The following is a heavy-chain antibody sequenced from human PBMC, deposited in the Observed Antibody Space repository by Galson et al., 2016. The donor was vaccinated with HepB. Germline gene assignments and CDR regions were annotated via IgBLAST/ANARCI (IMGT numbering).Heavy chain of an antibody. CDR3: TRIEEAREGIKGTFNV. D-gene: IGHD5-24*01. Sequence: SLRLSCAASGFVFSGSAIHWVRQASGRGLEWVGRIRSNIESYATGYTESVKGRFTISRDDSKDTAYLQMNSLKIDDTAVYYCTRIEEAREGIKGTFNVWGQGTMVTVSS. J-gene: IGHJ3*01. V-gene: IGHV3-73*01. CDR2: IRSNIESYAT. CDR1: GFVFSGSA.